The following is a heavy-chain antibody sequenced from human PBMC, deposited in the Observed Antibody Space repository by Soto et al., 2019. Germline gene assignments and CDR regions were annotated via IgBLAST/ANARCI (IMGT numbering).Heavy chain of an antibody. CDR3: ARYGYYGSGRKPHNPWFDP. CDR1: GGSISSGGYY. D-gene: IGHD3-10*01. V-gene: IGHV4-31*03. J-gene: IGHJ5*02. Sequence: PSETLSLTCTVSGGSISSGGYYWSWIRQHPGKGLEWIGYIYYSGSTYYNPSLKSRVTISVDTSKNQFSLKLSSVTAADTAVYYCARYGYYGSGRKPHNPWFDPWGQGTLVTVSS. CDR2: IYYSGST.